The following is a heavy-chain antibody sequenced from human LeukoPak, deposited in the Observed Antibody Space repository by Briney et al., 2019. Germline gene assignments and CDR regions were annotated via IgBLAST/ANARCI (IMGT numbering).Heavy chain of an antibody. CDR3: ARDVHGDYGSGWFDP. V-gene: IGHV1-69*05. Sequence: SVKVSCKTSGGTLNNSAISRVRQAPGQGLAWLGGIMPLFGTASYAQKFQGRVTITKDESTRTVYLELTSLTSDDTAVYYCARDVHGDYGSGWFDPWGQGTLVSVSS. D-gene: IGHD4-17*01. CDR2: IMPLFGTA. CDR1: GGTLNNSA. J-gene: IGHJ5*02.